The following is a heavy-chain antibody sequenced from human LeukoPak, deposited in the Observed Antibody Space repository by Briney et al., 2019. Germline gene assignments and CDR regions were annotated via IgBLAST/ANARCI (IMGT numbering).Heavy chain of an antibody. V-gene: IGHV3-23*01. Sequence: GGSLRLSCAASGFTFSKFAMSWVRQAPGKGLEYVSGISGSGGSTYYADSVKGRFTISRDNSKNTLYLQMNSLRAEDTAVYYCAKEGYYDFWSGYRKFDYWGQGTLVTVSS. J-gene: IGHJ4*02. CDR1: GFTFSKFA. CDR3: AKEGYYDFWSGYRKFDY. CDR2: ISGSGGST. D-gene: IGHD3-3*01.